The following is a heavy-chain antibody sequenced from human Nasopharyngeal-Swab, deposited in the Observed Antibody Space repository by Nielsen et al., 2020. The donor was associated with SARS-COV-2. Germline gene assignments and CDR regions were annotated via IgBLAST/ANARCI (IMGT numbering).Heavy chain of an antibody. D-gene: IGHD6-19*01. CDR2: INPNSGGT. V-gene: IGHV1-2*06. Sequence: ASVKVSCKASGYTFTGYYMHWARQAPGQGLEWMGRINPNSGGTNYAQKFQGRVTMTRDTSISTAYMELSRLRSDDTAVYYCARANLYSSGWYIPDYWGQGTRVTVSS. J-gene: IGHJ4*02. CDR3: ARANLYSSGWYIPDY. CDR1: GYTFTGYY.